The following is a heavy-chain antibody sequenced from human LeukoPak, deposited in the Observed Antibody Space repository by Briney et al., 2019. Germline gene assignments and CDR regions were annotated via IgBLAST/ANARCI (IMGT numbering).Heavy chain of an antibody. Sequence: SETLSLTCTVSGGSISSYYWSWIRQPPGKGLEWIGYIYYSGGTNYNPSLKSRVTISVDTSKNQFSPKLSSVTAADTAVYYCARDRRGSGSYYDYYYYGMDVWGKGTTVTVSS. CDR3: ARDRRGSGSYYDYYYYGMDV. V-gene: IGHV4-59*01. D-gene: IGHD3-10*01. CDR1: GGSISSYY. CDR2: IYYSGGT. J-gene: IGHJ6*04.